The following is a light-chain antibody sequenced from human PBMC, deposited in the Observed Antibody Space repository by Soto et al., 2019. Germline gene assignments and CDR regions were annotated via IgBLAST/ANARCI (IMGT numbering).Light chain of an antibody. V-gene: IGKV3-20*01. CDR1: ESVSTY. CDR2: DAS. CDR3: QQYGSSGT. J-gene: IGKJ1*01. Sequence: ELVLAPSPGPLSLSPGGRAHPSCRASESVSTYLAWYQQKPGQAPRLLMYDASTRATGIPDRFSGSGSGTDFTLTISRLEPEDFAVYYCQQYGSSGTFGQGTKVDIK.